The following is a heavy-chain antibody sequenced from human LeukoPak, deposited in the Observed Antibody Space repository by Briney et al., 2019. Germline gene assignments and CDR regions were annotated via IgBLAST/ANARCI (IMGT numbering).Heavy chain of an antibody. D-gene: IGHD3-10*01. J-gene: IGHJ3*02. CDR2: IIPILGIA. CDR1: GYIFNSYG. Sequence: SVKVSCKASGYIFNSYGISWVRQAPGQGLEWMGRIIPILGIANYAQKFQGRVTITADKSTSTAYMELSSLRSEDTAVYYCARAYGSGSYFDAFDIWGQGTMVTVSS. V-gene: IGHV1-69*04. CDR3: ARAYGSGSYFDAFDI.